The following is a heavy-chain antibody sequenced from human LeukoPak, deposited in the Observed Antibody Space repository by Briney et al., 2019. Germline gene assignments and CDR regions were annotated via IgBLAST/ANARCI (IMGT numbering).Heavy chain of an antibody. J-gene: IGHJ4*02. CDR1: GESSFSSYY. CDR3: SRQVVGNDY. V-gene: IGHV4-34*01. CDR2: INHSGYT. D-gene: IGHD3-22*01. Sequence: PSETLSLTCAVYGESSFSSYYWSWIRQTPGGALEWIGEINHSGYTNYNPSIKSRVTLSIDTSMNQFSLRLNSVTAADTAVYYCSRQVVGNDYWGQGTLVTVSS.